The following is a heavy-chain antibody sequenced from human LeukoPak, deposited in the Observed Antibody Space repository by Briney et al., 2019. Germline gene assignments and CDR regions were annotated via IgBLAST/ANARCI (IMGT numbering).Heavy chain of an antibody. V-gene: IGHV3-74*03. Sequence: GGSLRLSRAASGFTFSNYWIHWVRQAPGKGLVWVSRIDNAGSITTYADSVKGRFTISRDNAENTLYLQMNSLRVEDTAVYYCVRSAFHAGSGNYYDYWGQGTLVTVSS. CDR3: VRSAFHAGSGNYYDY. CDR1: GFTFSNYW. CDR2: IDNAGSIT. J-gene: IGHJ4*02. D-gene: IGHD3-22*01.